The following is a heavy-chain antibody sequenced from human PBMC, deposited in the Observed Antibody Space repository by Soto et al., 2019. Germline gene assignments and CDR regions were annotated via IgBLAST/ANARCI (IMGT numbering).Heavy chain of an antibody. D-gene: IGHD1-7*01. Sequence: QLQMQESGPGLVKPSETLSLTCTVSGDSLMSSSYYWGWIRQPPGKGLEWIGSVAYGGNTYYNPSLRSRVTISLDKSKNQFSLNMSSVTGADTAVFYCARHRGNWNYNPFVFWGQGTLVAVSS. CDR2: VAYGGNT. J-gene: IGHJ4*02. V-gene: IGHV4-39*01. CDR3: ARHRGNWNYNPFVF. CDR1: GDSLMSSSYY.